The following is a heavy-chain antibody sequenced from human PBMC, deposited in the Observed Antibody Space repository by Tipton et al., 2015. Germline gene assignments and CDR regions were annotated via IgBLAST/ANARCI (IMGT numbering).Heavy chain of an antibody. CDR3: AKVSAFGVVMIDYFDF. Sequence: SLRLSCAASGFSFTSHAMSWVRQAPGKGLEWVSSVSGSGGSTYHADSVKGRFTISRDNSKNTLYLQMNSLRAEDTAVYYCAKVSAFGVVMIDYFDFWGQGTRVTISS. D-gene: IGHD3-3*01. J-gene: IGHJ4*02. CDR1: GFSFTSHA. V-gene: IGHV3-23*01. CDR2: VSGSGGST.